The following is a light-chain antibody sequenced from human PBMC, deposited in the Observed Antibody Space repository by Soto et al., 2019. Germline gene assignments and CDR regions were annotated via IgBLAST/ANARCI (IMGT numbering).Light chain of an antibody. CDR1: HSITNY. J-gene: IGKJ1*01. CDR2: AAD. V-gene: IGKV1-39*01. CDR3: QQSYDMPWT. Sequence: DIQMTHSPSSLSSSVVYTVTITCRASHSITNYLTWFQQKPGKAPSLLIFAADNLQDGVPSRFSGSGSGRDFSLTISSLQPEDFATYYCQQSYDMPWTFGQGTMVDIK.